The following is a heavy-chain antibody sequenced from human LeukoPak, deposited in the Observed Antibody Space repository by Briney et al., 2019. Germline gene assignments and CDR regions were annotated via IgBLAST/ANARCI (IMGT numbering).Heavy chain of an antibody. V-gene: IGHV3-30-3*02. D-gene: IGHD2-15*01. CDR3: AKWGGDNCYLPVDS. Sequence: PGGSLRLSCAASGFTFSSYAMHWVRQAPGKGLEWVAVISYDGSNKYYADSVKGRFTISRDNSKNTLYLQMNSLRAEDTAIYYCAKWGGDNCYLPVDSWGQGTPVTVSS. CDR1: GFTFSSYA. CDR2: ISYDGSNK. J-gene: IGHJ4*02.